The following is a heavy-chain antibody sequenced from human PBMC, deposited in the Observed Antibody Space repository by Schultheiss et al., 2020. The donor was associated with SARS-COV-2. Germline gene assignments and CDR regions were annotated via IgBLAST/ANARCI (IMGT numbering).Heavy chain of an antibody. Sequence: SVKVSCKASGYTFTSYAMNWVRQAPGQGLEWMGRIIPILGIANYAQKFQGRVTITADKSTSTAYMELSSLRSEDTAVYYCATLGLHLSGYGMDVWGQGTTVTVSS. D-gene: IGHD2-8*02. CDR1: GYTFTSYA. CDR2: IIPILGIA. CDR3: ATLGLHLSGYGMDV. J-gene: IGHJ6*02. V-gene: IGHV1-69*04.